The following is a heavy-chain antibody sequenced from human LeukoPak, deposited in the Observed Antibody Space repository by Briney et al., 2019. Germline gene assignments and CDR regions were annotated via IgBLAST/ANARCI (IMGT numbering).Heavy chain of an antibody. CDR2: INPNSGGT. D-gene: IGHD5-24*01. V-gene: IGHV1-2*02. Sequence: ASVKVSCRASGYTFTGYYMHWVRQAPGQGLEWMGWINPNSGGTNYAQKFQGRVTMTRDTSISTAYMELSRLRSDDTAVYYCARDGRWLQSLLDYWGQGTLVTVSS. J-gene: IGHJ4*02. CDR1: GYTFTGYY. CDR3: ARDGRWLQSLLDY.